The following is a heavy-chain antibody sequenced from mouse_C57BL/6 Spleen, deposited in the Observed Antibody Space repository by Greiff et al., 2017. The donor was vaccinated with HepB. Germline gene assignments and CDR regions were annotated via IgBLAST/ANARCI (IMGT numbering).Heavy chain of an antibody. CDR1: GYTFTSYW. Sequence: VQLQQPGAELVKPGASVKLSCKASGYTFTSYWMHWVKQRPGQGLEWIGMIHPNSGSTNYNEKFKSKATLTVDKSSSTAYMQLSSLTSEDSAVYDCARAMVSYAMDYWGQGTSVTVSS. CDR3: ARAMVSYAMDY. CDR2: IHPNSGST. J-gene: IGHJ4*01. D-gene: IGHD1-1*02. V-gene: IGHV1-64*01.